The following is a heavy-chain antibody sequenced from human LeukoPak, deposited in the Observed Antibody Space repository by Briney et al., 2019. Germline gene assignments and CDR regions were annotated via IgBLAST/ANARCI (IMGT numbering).Heavy chain of an antibody. CDR2: IYYSGST. CDR3: AGIAAAGTGGY. Sequence: PSETLSLTCTVSGGSISSSSYYWGWIRQPPGKGLEWIGSIYYSGSTYYNPSLKSRVTISVDTSKNQFSLKLSSVTAADTAAYYCAGIAAAGTGGYWGQGTLVTVSS. CDR1: GGSISSSSYY. V-gene: IGHV4-39*01. D-gene: IGHD6-13*01. J-gene: IGHJ4*02.